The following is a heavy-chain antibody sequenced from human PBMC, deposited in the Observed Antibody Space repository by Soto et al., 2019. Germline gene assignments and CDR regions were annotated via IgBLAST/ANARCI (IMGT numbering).Heavy chain of an antibody. V-gene: IGHV4-61*08. J-gene: IGHJ4*02. CDR3: ARLGIGWEFPFDY. Sequence: QVQLQESGPGLVKPSETLSLTCIVSGGSVSNDAYYWSWIRQPPGKGLEWIGYIYHSGSTYYNPSLKSGVTISADTSANQFSLKGSSVPAADTAVYYCARLGIGWEFPFDYWGQGTLVNVSS. CDR1: GGSVSNDAYY. CDR2: IYHSGST. D-gene: IGHD1-26*01.